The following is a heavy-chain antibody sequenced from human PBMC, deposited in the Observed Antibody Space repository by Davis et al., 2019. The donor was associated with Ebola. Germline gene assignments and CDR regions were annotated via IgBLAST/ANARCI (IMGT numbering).Heavy chain of an antibody. CDR1: GFTFSNAW. Sequence: GGSLRLSCAASGFTFSNAWMSWVRQAPGKGLEWVGRIKSKTDGGTTDFVAPVRGRFTISRDDSKNMLYLQMNSLKTEDTAIYYCTADVIPAATRGVYYYYYYMDVWGEGTTVAVSS. J-gene: IGHJ6*03. CDR3: TADVIPAATRGVYYYYYYMDV. CDR2: IKSKTDGGTT. V-gene: IGHV3-15*01. D-gene: IGHD2-2*01.